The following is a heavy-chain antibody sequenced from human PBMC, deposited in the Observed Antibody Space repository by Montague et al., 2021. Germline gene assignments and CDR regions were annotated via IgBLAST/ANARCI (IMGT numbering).Heavy chain of an antibody. CDR2: LSNGGST. CDR1: GDSINTYS. J-gene: IGHJ5*02. V-gene: IGHV4-4*07. D-gene: IGHD3-10*01. CDR3: AKQDYFVSGTSYKGFDP. Sequence: SETRSLTCTVFGDSINTYSWSWIRQPAGKGLEWIGRLSNGGSTNSNPSLKSRVSMSVDTSKNQFSLKLSSVTAADTAVYFCAKQDYFVSGTSYKGFDPWGQGILVTVSS.